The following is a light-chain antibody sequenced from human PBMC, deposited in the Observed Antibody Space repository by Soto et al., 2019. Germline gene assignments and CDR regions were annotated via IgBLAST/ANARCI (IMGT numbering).Light chain of an antibody. CDR1: QSVNNN. J-gene: IGKJ5*01. Sequence: EIVLTQSPATLSLTPGERATLSCGASQSVNNNYLAWYQQKPGQAPRLLIYGASTRATGIPARFSGSGSGTEFTLTISSLQSEDFAVYYCQQRSNWPLTFGQGTRLEIK. CDR2: GAS. CDR3: QQRSNWPLT. V-gene: IGKV3-15*01.